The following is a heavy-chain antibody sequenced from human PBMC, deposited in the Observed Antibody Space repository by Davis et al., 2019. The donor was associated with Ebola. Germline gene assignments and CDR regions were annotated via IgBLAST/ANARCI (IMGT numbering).Heavy chain of an antibody. Sequence: GSLRLSCAVSGGSISSTNCWSWVRQPPGKGLEWIGEIYHSGLTTYNPSLKSRVTISVDKSKNHFSLRLTSVTAADTAIYYCARRQPGGYYYYALDVWGKGTTVTVSS. CDR3: ARRQPGGYYYYALDV. V-gene: IGHV4-4*02. CDR1: GGSISSTNC. D-gene: IGHD3-10*01. J-gene: IGHJ6*04. CDR2: IYHSGLT.